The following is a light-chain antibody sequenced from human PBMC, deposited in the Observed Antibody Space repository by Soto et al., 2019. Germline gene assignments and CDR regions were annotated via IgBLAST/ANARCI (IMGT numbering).Light chain of an antibody. CDR1: QSISTS. Sequence: DIQMTQPPSSLSASVGDRVTITCRTSQSISTSLNWYQQKPGKAPNLLIYDASTLERGVPSRFSGTGSGTEFTLTISSLQPDDFATYYCQQYHRSSITFGQGTRLEI. CDR2: DAS. J-gene: IGKJ5*01. CDR3: QQYHRSSIT. V-gene: IGKV1-5*01.